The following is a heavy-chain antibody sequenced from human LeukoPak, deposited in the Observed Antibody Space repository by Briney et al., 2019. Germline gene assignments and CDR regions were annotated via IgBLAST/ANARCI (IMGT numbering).Heavy chain of an antibody. D-gene: IGHD2-15*01. CDR2: INPNNGGT. Sequence: ASVKVSCKASGYTFTGYYMHWLRQAPGQGLEWMGWINPNNGGTIYAQKFQGRVTMTRDTSIRTAYMELSRLKSDDTAVYYCARDTLGYCSGGSCYSRAFDIWGPGTMVTVSS. J-gene: IGHJ3*02. CDR3: ARDTLGYCSGGSCYSRAFDI. V-gene: IGHV1-2*02. CDR1: GYTFTGYY.